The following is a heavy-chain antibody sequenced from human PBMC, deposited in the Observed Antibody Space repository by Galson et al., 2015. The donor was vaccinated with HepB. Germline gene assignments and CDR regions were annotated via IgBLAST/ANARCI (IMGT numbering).Heavy chain of an antibody. CDR2: INPSDGST. D-gene: IGHD3-10*01. CDR3: ARGFGGDADFDY. V-gene: IGHV1-46*01. Sequence: SVKVSCKASGYTLLSYYMHWVRQAPGQELEWMGMINPSDGSTTYAQTFQGRVAVTRDTSTSTVCMELSSLRSEDTAVYYCARGFGGDADFDYWGQGTLVIVSS. CDR1: GYTLLSYY. J-gene: IGHJ4*02.